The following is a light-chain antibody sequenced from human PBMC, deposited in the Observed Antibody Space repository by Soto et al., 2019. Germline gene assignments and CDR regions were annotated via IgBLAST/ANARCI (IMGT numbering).Light chain of an antibody. CDR2: GAF. V-gene: IGKV3-15*01. Sequence: EIVMTQSPATLSVSPGERATLSCRASQSVRSNVAWYQQKPGQAPRLLIYGAFTRATGIPVRFSGSGSGTEFTLTISSLQSEDFAIYYCQQYKNWPLLTFGGGTKVEIK. CDR1: QSVRSN. J-gene: IGKJ4*01. CDR3: QQYKNWPLLT.